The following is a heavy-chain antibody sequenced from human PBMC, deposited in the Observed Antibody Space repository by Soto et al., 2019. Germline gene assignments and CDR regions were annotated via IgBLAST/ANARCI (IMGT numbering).Heavy chain of an antibody. CDR3: AAYIVATIGSFDI. Sequence: QVQLVESGGGVVQPGRSLRLSCAASGFTFSSYGMHWVRQAPGKGLEWVAVIWYDGSNKYYADSVKGRFTISRDNSKNTLYLQMNSLRAEDTAMYYCAAYIVATIGSFDIWGQGTMVTVSS. D-gene: IGHD5-12*01. CDR2: IWYDGSNK. V-gene: IGHV3-33*01. CDR1: GFTFSSYG. J-gene: IGHJ3*02.